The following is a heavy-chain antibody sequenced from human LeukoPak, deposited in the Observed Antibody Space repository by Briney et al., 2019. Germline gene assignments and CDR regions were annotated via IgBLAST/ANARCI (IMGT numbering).Heavy chain of an antibody. V-gene: IGHV4-61*02. D-gene: IGHD6-13*01. Sequence: SETLSLTCTVSGGSISSGSYYWSWIRQPAGKGLEWIGRIYTSGSTNYNPSLKSRVTISVDTSKNRFSLKLSSVTAADTAVYYCARQGYQQPPKWFDPWGQGTLVTVSS. J-gene: IGHJ5*02. CDR2: IYTSGST. CDR1: GGSISSGSYY. CDR3: ARQGYQQPPKWFDP.